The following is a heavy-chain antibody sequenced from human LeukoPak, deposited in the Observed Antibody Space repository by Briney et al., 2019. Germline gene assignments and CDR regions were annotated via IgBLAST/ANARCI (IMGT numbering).Heavy chain of an antibody. Sequence: ASVKVSCKTSGYIFGHNGISWVRQAPGQGPEWMGWISAYYGDTKYTQKFQGRVTITADESTSTAYMELSSLRSEDTAVYYCARNPIAAASPDYWGQGTLVTVSS. V-gene: IGHV1-18*01. J-gene: IGHJ4*02. D-gene: IGHD6-13*01. CDR2: ISAYYGDT. CDR1: GYIFGHNG. CDR3: ARNPIAAASPDY.